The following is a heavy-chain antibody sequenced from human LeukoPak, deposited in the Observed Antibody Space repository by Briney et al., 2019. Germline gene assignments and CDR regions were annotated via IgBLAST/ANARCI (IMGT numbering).Heavy chain of an antibody. Sequence: ASVKVSCKASGYTFTSYAMHWVRQAPGQRLEWMGWINAGNGNTKYSQKFQGRVTITRDTSASTAYMELSSLRSEDTAVYYCARDDYVWGSYHYYGMDVWGKGTTVTVSS. D-gene: IGHD3-16*02. CDR2: INAGNGNT. J-gene: IGHJ6*04. CDR3: ARDDYVWGSYHYYGMDV. V-gene: IGHV1-3*01. CDR1: GYTFTSYA.